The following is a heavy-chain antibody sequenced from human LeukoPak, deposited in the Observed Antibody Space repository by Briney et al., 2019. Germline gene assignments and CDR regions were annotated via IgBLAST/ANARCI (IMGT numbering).Heavy chain of an antibody. CDR1: GFTFSSYC. Sequence: GGSLRLSCAASGFTFSSYCMPWVRQAPGKGLVWVSRINSDGSSTSYADSVKGRFTISRDNAKNTLYLQMNSLRAEDTAVYYCARDYRSDAFDIWGQGTMVTVSS. CDR3: ARDYRSDAFDI. D-gene: IGHD1-26*01. J-gene: IGHJ3*02. V-gene: IGHV3-74*01. CDR2: INSDGSST.